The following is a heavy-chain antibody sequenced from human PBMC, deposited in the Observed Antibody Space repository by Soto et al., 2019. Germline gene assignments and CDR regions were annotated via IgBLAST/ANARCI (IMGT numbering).Heavy chain of an antibody. D-gene: IGHD3-10*01. Sequence: GGSLRLSCAASGFTFSSYAISWVRQAPGKGLEWVSAISGSGGTTYYADSVKGRFTISRDNSINTLYLQMNSLRAEDTAVYYCAKDSSVVRGVESFDYWGQGTLVTVSS. CDR2: ISGSGGTT. CDR1: GFTFSSYA. J-gene: IGHJ4*02. CDR3: AKDSSVVRGVESFDY. V-gene: IGHV3-23*01.